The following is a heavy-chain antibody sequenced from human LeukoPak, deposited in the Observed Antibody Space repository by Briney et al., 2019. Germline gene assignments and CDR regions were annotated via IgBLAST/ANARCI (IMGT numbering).Heavy chain of an antibody. CDR2: INHSGST. D-gene: IGHD3-22*01. CDR3: ASSYYDSSGYRLDY. Sequence: PSETLSLTCAVYGGSFSGYYWSWIRQPPGKGLEWIGEINHSGSTNYNPSLKSRVTISVDTSKNQFSLKLSSVTAADTAVYYCASSYYDSSGYRLDYWGQGTLVTVSS. J-gene: IGHJ4*02. V-gene: IGHV4-34*01. CDR1: GGSFSGYY.